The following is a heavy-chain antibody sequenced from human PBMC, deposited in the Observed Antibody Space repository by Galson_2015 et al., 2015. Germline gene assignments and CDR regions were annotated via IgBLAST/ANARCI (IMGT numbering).Heavy chain of an antibody. CDR2: ISGSYTI. CDR3: ARRSSGNSFDY. J-gene: IGHJ4*02. D-gene: IGHD1-26*01. Sequence: SLRLSCAASGFTFSSYTMNWVHQAPGKGLEWVSSISGSYTIYYADSVKGRFTISRDNAKNSLYLQMNSLRDEDTAVYYCARRSSGNSFDYWGRGTLVTVSS. V-gene: IGHV3-48*02. CDR1: GFTFSSYT.